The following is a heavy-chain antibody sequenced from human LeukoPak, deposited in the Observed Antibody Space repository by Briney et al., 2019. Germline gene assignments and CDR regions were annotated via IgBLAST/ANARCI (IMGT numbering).Heavy chain of an antibody. CDR1: RFTFISSG. J-gene: IGHJ3*02. V-gene: IGHV1-58*02. D-gene: IGHD5-18*01. CDR3: AAPRRGPHTLMDPRDAFDI. CDR2: IVVGSGNT. Sequence: TSVKVSCKASRFTFISSGMQWVRQARGQRLEWIGWIVVGSGNTNYAQKFQERVTITRDMSTSTAYMELSSLRSEDTAVYYCAAPRRGPHTLMDPRDAFDIWGQGTMVTVSS.